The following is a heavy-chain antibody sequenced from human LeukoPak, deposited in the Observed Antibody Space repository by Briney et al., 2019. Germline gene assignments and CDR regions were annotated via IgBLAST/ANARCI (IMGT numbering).Heavy chain of an antibody. CDR1: GFTFSSYG. V-gene: IGHV3-23*01. Sequence: GGSLRLSCAASGFTFSSYGMSWVRQAPGKGLEWVSAISGGVGSTYYADSVKGRFTISRDNSKNTLYLQMNSLRAEDTAVYYCAKDQKRGYSYGHLFYYYYMDVWGKGTTVTISS. CDR3: AKDQKRGYSYGHLFYYYYMDV. D-gene: IGHD5-18*01. CDR2: ISGGVGST. J-gene: IGHJ6*03.